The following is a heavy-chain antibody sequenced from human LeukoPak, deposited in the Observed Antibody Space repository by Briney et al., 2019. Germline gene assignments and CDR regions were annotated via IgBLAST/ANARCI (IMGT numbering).Heavy chain of an antibody. D-gene: IGHD3-9*01. Sequence: GSLRLSCAASGFTFSSYSMAWVRQPTGKGLEWLRDIYYSASTYYNPSLKSRVTISVDTSQDQFSLKLGSVTAADTAVYYCASQSDPFLTGPYNWFDPWGQGTLVTVSS. CDR2: IYYSAST. CDR1: GFTFSSYS. CDR3: ASQSDPFLTGPYNWFDP. V-gene: IGHV4-59*04. J-gene: IGHJ5*02.